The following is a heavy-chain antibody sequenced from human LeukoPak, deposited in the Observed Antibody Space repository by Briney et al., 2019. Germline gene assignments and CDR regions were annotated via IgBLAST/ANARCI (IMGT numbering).Heavy chain of an antibody. CDR2: IYYSGST. CDR3: ARLKCISTTCPSRYVMDV. Sequence: KPSETLSLTCSVSGGSISSYYWSWIRQPPGKGLEYLGYIYYSGSTNYNPSLKSRVTISVDTSKDQFSLNLTSVTAADTAVYYCARLKCISTTCPSRYVMDVWGQGTTVTVSS. V-gene: IGHV4-59*01. CDR1: GGSISSYY. J-gene: IGHJ6*02. D-gene: IGHD2-2*01.